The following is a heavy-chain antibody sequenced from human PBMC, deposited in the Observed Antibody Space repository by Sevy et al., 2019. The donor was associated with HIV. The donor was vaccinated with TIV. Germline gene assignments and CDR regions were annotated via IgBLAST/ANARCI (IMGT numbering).Heavy chain of an antibody. CDR1: GFSFSANW. Sequence: GGSLRLSCAASGFSFSANWMNWVRQAPGKGLEWVANIKGDGSDKHYVDSVEGRFTISRDNAKNVLCLQMNSLRVEDTAVYYCAHGTFGRFESWGQGTLVTVSS. V-gene: IGHV3-7*01. J-gene: IGHJ4*02. CDR3: AHGTFGRFES. CDR2: IKGDGSDK. D-gene: IGHD3-16*01.